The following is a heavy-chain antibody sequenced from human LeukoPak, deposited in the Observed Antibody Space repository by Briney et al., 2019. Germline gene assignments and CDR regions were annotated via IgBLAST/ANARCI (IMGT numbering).Heavy chain of an antibody. Sequence: SETLSLTCTVSGGSISSSSYYWGWIRQPAGKGLEWIGRIYTSGSTNYNPSLKSRVTMSVDTSKNQFSLKLSSVTAADTAVYYCARGLFWSGYFDYWGQGTLVTVSS. CDR2: IYTSGST. V-gene: IGHV4-61*02. D-gene: IGHD3-3*01. CDR1: GGSISSSSYY. CDR3: ARGLFWSGYFDY. J-gene: IGHJ4*02.